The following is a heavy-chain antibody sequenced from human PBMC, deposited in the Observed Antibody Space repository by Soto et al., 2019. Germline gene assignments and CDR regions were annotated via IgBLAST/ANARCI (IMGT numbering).Heavy chain of an antibody. CDR2: IYSGGST. CDR1: GFTVSSNY. Sequence: GGSLRLSCAASGFTVSSNYMRWVRQAPGKGLEWVSVIYSGGSTYYADSVKGRFTISRHNSKNTLYLQMNSLRAEDTAVYYCARGYCGGDCYSAFDIWGQGTMVTVSS. J-gene: IGHJ3*02. D-gene: IGHD2-21*02. V-gene: IGHV3-66*01. CDR3: ARGYCGGDCYSAFDI.